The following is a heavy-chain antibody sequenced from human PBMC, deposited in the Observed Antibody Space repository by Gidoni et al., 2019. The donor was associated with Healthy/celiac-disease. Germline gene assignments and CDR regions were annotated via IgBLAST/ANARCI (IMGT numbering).Heavy chain of an antibody. CDR2: ISGSGGST. D-gene: IGHD4-17*01. V-gene: IGHV3-23*01. Sequence: EVQLLESGGGLVQPGGSLRLSCAASGFTFSSYAMSWVRQAPGKGLGWFSAISGSGGSTYYADSVKVRFTISRDNSKNTLYLQMNSLRAEDTAVYYCAKDRLTVTTRSAFDIWGQGTMVTVSS. CDR1: GFTFSSYA. CDR3: AKDRLTVTTRSAFDI. J-gene: IGHJ3*02.